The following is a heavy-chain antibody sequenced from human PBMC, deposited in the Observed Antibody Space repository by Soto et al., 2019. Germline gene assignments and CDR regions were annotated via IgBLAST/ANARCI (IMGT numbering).Heavy chain of an antibody. CDR2: IKSEADGGTT. D-gene: IGHD1-26*01. CDR1: GFTFTNAW. Sequence: GGSLRLSCAASGFTFTNAWMSWVRQAPGKGLEWIGLIKSEADGGTTHYAAPVRGRFTISRDDSKDTLSLQMNSLKTEDTALYYSMTNRDRVGATTFSDYWGQGALVTVSS. CDR3: MTNRDRVGATTFSDY. V-gene: IGHV3-15*01. J-gene: IGHJ4*02.